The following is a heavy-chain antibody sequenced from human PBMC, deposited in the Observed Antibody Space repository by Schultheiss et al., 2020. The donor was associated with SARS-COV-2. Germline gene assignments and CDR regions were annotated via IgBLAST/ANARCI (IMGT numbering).Heavy chain of an antibody. CDR3: ARDLQGHFGLDV. V-gene: IGHV3-66*02. CDR2: LYTGGDT. CDR1: GFTVSSNF. Sequence: GILKISCAASGFTVSSNFMSWVRQAPGKGLEWVSVLYTGGDTHYSDSARGRFTISRDSSKNTLYLQMNSLRPEDTAVYYCARDLQGHFGLDVWGQGTTVTVSS. D-gene: IGHD3-3*02. J-gene: IGHJ6*02.